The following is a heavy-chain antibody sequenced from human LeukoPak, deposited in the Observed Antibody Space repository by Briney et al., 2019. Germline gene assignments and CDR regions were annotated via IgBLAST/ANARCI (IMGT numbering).Heavy chain of an antibody. CDR2: IRYDGSNK. J-gene: IGHJ3*02. V-gene: IGHV3-30*02. CDR3: AKAAKSGDAFDI. Sequence: PGGSLRLSCAASGFTFSRYGMHWVRQAPGKGLEWVAFIRYDGSNKYYADSVKVRFTISRDNSKHTLHMQRNIQIADDAAVYYCAKAAKSGDAFDIWGQGTMVTVPS. CDR1: GFTFSRYG. D-gene: IGHD1-26*01.